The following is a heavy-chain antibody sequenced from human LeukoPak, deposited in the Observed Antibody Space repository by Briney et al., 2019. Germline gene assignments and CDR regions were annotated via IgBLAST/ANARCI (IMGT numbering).Heavy chain of an antibody. CDR3: ARDYGGKFDY. CDR2: IYYRGNT. J-gene: IGHJ4*02. D-gene: IGHD4-23*01. Sequence: PSETLSLTCTVSGGSISSYYWCWIRQPPGKGLEWIGYIYYRGNTNYNPSLKSRLTISVDTSKNQFSLKLSSVTAADTAVYYCARDYGGKFDYWGQGTFFTVSS. V-gene: IGHV4-59*01. CDR1: GGSISSYY.